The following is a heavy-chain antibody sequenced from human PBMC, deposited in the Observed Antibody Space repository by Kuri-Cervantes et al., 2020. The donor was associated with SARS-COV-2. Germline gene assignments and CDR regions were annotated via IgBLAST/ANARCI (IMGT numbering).Heavy chain of an antibody. CDR3: ARVVVVPAAISNPGGMDV. Sequence: ASVKVSCKASGYTFTGYYMHWVRQAPGQGLEWMGWINPNSGGTNYAQKFQGRVTMTRDTSISTAYMELSRLRSDDTAVCYCARVVVVPAAISNPGGMDVWGKGTMVTVSS. J-gene: IGHJ6*03. CDR2: INPNSGGT. CDR1: GYTFTGYY. D-gene: IGHD2-2*02. V-gene: IGHV1-2*02.